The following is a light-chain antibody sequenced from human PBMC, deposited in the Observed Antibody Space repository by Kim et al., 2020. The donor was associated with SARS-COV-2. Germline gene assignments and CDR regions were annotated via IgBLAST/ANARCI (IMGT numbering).Light chain of an antibody. CDR1: QGISSY. J-gene: IGKJ5*01. Sequence: ASTGDIVTITCRASQGISSYLAWYQQKPGKAPKLLIYAASTLQSGVPSRFSGSGSGTDFTLTISCLQSEDFATYYCQQYYSYPQHFGQGTRLEIK. V-gene: IGKV1-8*01. CDR3: QQYYSYPQH. CDR2: AAS.